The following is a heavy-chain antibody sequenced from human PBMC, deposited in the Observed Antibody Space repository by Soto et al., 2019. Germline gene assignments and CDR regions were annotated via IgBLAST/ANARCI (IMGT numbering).Heavy chain of an antibody. D-gene: IGHD2-15*01. CDR3: ARLGGGVAASDFDY. V-gene: IGHV4-39*01. CDR1: GDSISTSGYY. Sequence: QLQLQESGPGLVKPSETLSLTCTVSGDSISTSGYYWGWVRQPPGKGLEWVGTIYYSGSTYYNPSLKSLVTISIHTSENQFSLKLTSVTAADTAVYYCARLGGGVAASDFDYWGQGTLVTVSS. CDR2: IYYSGST. J-gene: IGHJ4*02.